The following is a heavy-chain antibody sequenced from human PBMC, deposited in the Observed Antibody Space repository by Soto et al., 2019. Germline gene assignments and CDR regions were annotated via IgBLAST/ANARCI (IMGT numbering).Heavy chain of an antibody. Sequence: ASVKVSCKVSGYRFTTYGINWVRQAPGQGLEWVGWFNPDNQNTNYAQKFQDRVSLTTDSSTNTAYMELRDLRSDDTAVYYCARDVTRTQSCTNGVCYYHYYDMDVWGQGTMVTVSS. CDR2: FNPDNQNT. D-gene: IGHD2-8*01. V-gene: IGHV1-18*01. CDR3: ARDVTRTQSCTNGVCYYHYYDMDV. J-gene: IGHJ6*02. CDR1: GYRFTTYG.